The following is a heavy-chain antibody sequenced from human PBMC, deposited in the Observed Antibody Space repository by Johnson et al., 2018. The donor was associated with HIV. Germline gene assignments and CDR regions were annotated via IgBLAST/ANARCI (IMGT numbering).Heavy chain of an antibody. Sequence: QVQLVESGGGVVQPGRSLRLSCAASGFIFSSYAMHWVRQAPGKGLEWVAVVSYDGSNKYYADSVKGRFTISRDNSKNTVFLQMDSLRGEDTAVYYCAKAMGGWLLAHAFDIWGQGTMVTISS. CDR3: AKAMGGWLLAHAFDI. CDR1: GFIFSSYA. D-gene: IGHD3-22*01. CDR2: VSYDGSNK. V-gene: IGHV3-30*04. J-gene: IGHJ3*02.